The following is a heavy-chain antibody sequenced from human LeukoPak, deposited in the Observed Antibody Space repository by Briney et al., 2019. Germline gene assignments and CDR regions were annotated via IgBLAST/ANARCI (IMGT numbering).Heavy chain of an antibody. CDR2: ISWDGGST. J-gene: IGHJ6*02. CDR1: GFTFDDYT. V-gene: IGHV3-43*01. Sequence: TGGSLRLPCAASGFTFDDYTMHWVRQAPGKGLEWVSLISWDGGSTYYADSVKGRFTISRDNSKNSLYLQMNSLRTEDTALYYCAKDESIQRRYYDFWSGYYTGHTALDVWGQGTTVTVSS. D-gene: IGHD3-3*01. CDR3: AKDESIQRRYYDFWSGYYTGHTALDV.